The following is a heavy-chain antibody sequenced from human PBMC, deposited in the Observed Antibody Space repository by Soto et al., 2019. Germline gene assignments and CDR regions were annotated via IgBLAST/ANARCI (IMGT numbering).Heavy chain of an antibody. J-gene: IGHJ5*02. CDR3: AREVATTVRNWFDP. Sequence: SETLSLTCTVSGGSISSYYWSWIRQPAGKGLERIGRIYTSGSTNYNPSIQSRVTMSVDTSKNQYSMKLSSVTAAYTAVYYCAREVATTVRNWFDPWGQGTLVTVSS. CDR1: GGSISSYY. CDR2: IYTSGST. V-gene: IGHV4-4*07. D-gene: IGHD4-4*01.